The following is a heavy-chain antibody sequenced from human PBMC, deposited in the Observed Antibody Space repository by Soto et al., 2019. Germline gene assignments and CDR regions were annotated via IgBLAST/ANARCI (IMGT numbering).Heavy chain of an antibody. CDR1: GGSSSSSY. V-gene: IGHV4-59*01. CDR2: IYYSGST. Sequence: QVQLQEAGPGLVKPSETLSLTCTVSGGSSSSSYWRWIRQPPGKGLEWIGYIYYSGSTNYNPSLKSRVTISVDTSRIQFSLKLSSVTAADTAVYYCARGRGGYFDYWGQGTLVTVST. J-gene: IGHJ4*02. D-gene: IGHD3-16*01. CDR3: ARGRGGYFDY.